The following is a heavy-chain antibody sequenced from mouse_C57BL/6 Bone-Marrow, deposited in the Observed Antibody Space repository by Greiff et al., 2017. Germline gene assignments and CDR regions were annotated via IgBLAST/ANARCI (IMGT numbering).Heavy chain of an antibody. CDR2: IDPETGGT. Sequence: VQLQQSGAELVRPGASVTLSCKASGYTFTDYEMHWVKQTPVHGLEWIGAIDPETGGTAYNQTFKGKAILTADKYSSTAYMELRSLTSEDSAVYYCTRVGFYAMDYWGQGTSVTVSS. CDR3: TRVGFYAMDY. J-gene: IGHJ4*01. CDR1: GYTFTDYE. V-gene: IGHV1-15*01. D-gene: IGHD3-1*01.